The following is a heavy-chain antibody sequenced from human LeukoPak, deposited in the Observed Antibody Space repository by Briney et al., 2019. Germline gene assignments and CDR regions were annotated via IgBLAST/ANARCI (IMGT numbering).Heavy chain of an antibody. D-gene: IGHD3-22*01. J-gene: IGHJ5*02. CDR1: GFTFTGYY. CDR3: ARDHYDSSGYYYPTPFDP. Sequence: ASVKVSCKASGFTFTGYYIHWVRQAPGQGLEWMGIINPSGGSTSYAQKFQGRVTMTRDMSTSTVYMELSSLRSEDTAVYYCARDHYDSSGYYYPTPFDPWGQGTLVTVSS. V-gene: IGHV1-46*01. CDR2: INPSGGST.